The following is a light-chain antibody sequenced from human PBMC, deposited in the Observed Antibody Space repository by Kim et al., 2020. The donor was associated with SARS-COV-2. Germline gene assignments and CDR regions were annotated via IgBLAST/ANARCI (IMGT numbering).Light chain of an antibody. J-gene: IGKJ1*01. CDR2: GAS. CDR3: QQYGTSPRT. V-gene: IGKV3-20*01. Sequence: PGESATLSCRTSQSVSSYLAWHQQKPGQAPRLLMYGASSRATGIPDRFSGSGSGTDFTLTISRLEPEDFAVYYCQQYGTSPRTFGQGTKVDIK. CDR1: QSVSSY.